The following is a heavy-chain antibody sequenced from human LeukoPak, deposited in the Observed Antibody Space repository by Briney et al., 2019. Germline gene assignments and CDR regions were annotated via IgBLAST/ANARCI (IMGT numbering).Heavy chain of an antibody. V-gene: IGHV4-39*01. J-gene: IGHJ4*02. Sequence: PSETLSLTCTVSGGSISSSSYYWGWSRQPPGKGLEWIGSLYSSRKTYYNPSLKSRVTIFVDTSKNQVSLKLSSVTATDTAVYYCARGPHSSAWYGPVDCWGQGTLVTVSS. CDR3: ARGPHSSAWYGPVDC. D-gene: IGHD6-19*01. CDR1: GGSISSSSYY. CDR2: LYSSRKT.